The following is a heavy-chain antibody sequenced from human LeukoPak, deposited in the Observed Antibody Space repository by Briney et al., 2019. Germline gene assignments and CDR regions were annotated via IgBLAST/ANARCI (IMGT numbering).Heavy chain of an antibody. V-gene: IGHV1-3*02. Sequence: FQGRVTITRDTSASTAYMELSSLRSEDMAVYYCARGNRAFDIWGQGTMVTVSS. CDR3: ARGNRAFDI. D-gene: IGHD3-10*01. J-gene: IGHJ3*02.